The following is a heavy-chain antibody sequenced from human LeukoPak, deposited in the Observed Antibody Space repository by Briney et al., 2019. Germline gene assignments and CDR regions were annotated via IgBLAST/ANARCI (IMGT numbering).Heavy chain of an antibody. CDR3: ARYGNGEWRGHYAFDI. CDR1: GFTFSSYG. J-gene: IGHJ3*02. D-gene: IGHD3-10*01. CDR2: ISYDGSNK. Sequence: PGGSLRLSCAASGFTFSSYGRHWVRQAPGKGLEWVAVISYDGSNKYYADSVKGRFTISRDNSKNTLYLQMNSLRAEDTAVYYCARYGNGEWRGHYAFDIWGQGTMVTVSS. V-gene: IGHV3-30*03.